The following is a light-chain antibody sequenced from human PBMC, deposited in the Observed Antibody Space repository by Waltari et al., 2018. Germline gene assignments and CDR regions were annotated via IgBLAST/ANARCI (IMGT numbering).Light chain of an antibody. CDR1: QSISRW. J-gene: IGKJ1*01. CDR2: KAS. V-gene: IGKV1-5*03. CDR3: QNCNSYSGTWT. Sequence: DIQMTQSPSTLSASVGDRVTITCRASQSISRWLAWYQQKPGKAPNLLIYKASTLESGVPSRFSGSGSGTEFTLTISSLQSDDFATYYCQNCNSYSGTWTFGQGTKVEIK.